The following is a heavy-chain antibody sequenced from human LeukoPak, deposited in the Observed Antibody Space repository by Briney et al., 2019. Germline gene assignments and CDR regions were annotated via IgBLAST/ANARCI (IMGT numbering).Heavy chain of an antibody. J-gene: IGHJ3*02. CDR3: ARVSGTDSSGWSPDDAFDI. CDR2: ISSSSTYI. D-gene: IGHD6-19*01. V-gene: IGHV3-21*01. Sequence: GGSLRLSCAASGFTFSSYAMSWVRQAPGKGLEWVSAISSSSTYIYSADSVKGRFTISRDNAKNSLYLQMNSLRAEDTAVYYCARVSGTDSSGWSPDDAFDIWGQGTMVTVSS. CDR1: GFTFSSYA.